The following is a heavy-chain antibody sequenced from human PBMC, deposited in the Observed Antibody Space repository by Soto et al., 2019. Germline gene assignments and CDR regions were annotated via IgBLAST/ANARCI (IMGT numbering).Heavy chain of an antibody. V-gene: IGHV3-23*01. J-gene: IGHJ6*02. CDR3: ARDQYYYGSGSYYYYYGMDV. CDR1: GFTFSNYA. Sequence: PGGSLRLSCVASGFTFSNYAMSWVRQAPGKGLEWVSSIHGSGTTTYYGDSVKGRFTIFKDKSMNTVYLQMNSLRVEDAAVYYCARDQYYYGSGSYYYYYGMDVWGQGTTVTVS. D-gene: IGHD3-10*01. CDR2: IHGSGTTT.